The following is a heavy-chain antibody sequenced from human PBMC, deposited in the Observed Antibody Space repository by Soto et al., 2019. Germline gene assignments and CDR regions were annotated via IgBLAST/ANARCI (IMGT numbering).Heavy chain of an antibody. Sequence: PSETLCLTCTVSGGSISSYYWTWIRQPPGKGLEWIGYIYYSGSTNYNPSLKSRVTISVDTSKNQFSLKLSSVTAADTAVYYCARHPTVTEYYFDYWGQGTLVTVSS. CDR2: IYYSGST. V-gene: IGHV4-59*08. D-gene: IGHD4-17*01. J-gene: IGHJ4*02. CDR3: ARHPTVTEYYFDY. CDR1: GGSISSYY.